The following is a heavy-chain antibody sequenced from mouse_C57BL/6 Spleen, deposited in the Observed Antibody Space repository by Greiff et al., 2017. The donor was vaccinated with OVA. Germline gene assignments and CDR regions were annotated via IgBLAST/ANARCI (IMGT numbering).Heavy chain of an antibody. CDR1: GFTFSDFY. D-gene: IGHD1-1*01. CDR2: SRNKANDYTT. CDR3: AREYYGLDY. Sequence: EVKVVDSGGGLVQSGRSLRLSCATSGFTFSDFYMEWVRQAPGKGLEWIAASRNKANDYTTEYSASVKGRFIVSRDTSQSILYLQMNALRAEDTAIYYCAREYYGLDYWGQGTTLTVSS. V-gene: IGHV7-1*01. J-gene: IGHJ2*01.